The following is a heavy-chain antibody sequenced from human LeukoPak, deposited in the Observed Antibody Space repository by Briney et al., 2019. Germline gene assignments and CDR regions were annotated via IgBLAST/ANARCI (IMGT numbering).Heavy chain of an antibody. J-gene: IGHJ3*02. CDR2: INHSGST. D-gene: IGHD3-3*01. Sequence: SETLSLTCAVYGGSFSGYYWSWIRQPPGKGLEWIGEINHSGSTNYNPSLKSRVTISVDTSKNQFSLKLSSVTAADTAVYYCARDGDSDFWSGYNGAFDIWGQGTMVTVSS. CDR1: GGSFSGYY. V-gene: IGHV4-34*01. CDR3: ARDGDSDFWSGYNGAFDI.